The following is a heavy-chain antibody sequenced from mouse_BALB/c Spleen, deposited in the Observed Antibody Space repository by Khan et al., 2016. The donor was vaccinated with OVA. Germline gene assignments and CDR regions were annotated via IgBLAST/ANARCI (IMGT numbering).Heavy chain of an antibody. CDR1: GYTFTSYV. CDR2: IYPLNDAT. CDR3: AKNYRPDVYIDY. J-gene: IGHJ2*01. V-gene: IGHV1S136*01. Sequence: VQLQQSSPELVKPGASVKMSCKASGYTFTSYVMHWVKQKPGQGLEWVGYIYPLNDATKYNEKFKGKATLTSDQSSSTAYMELTSLTSEDSAVYFCAKNYRPDVYIDYWGQGTTLTVSS. D-gene: IGHD2-14*01.